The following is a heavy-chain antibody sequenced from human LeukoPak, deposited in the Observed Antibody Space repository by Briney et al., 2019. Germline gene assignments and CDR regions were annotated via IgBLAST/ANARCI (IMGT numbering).Heavy chain of an antibody. J-gene: IGHJ2*01. CDR1: GFIFNDYG. CDR2: INWNGGSI. CDR3: ARHTAPIAVAGPYWYFDL. V-gene: IGHV3-20*01. D-gene: IGHD6-19*01. Sequence: GGSLRLSCAASGFIFNDYGMSWVRQAPGKGLEWVSGINWNGGSIGYADSVRGRFTISRDNAKNSLYLQVNSLRDEDTALYHCARHTAPIAVAGPYWYFDLWGRGTLVTVSS.